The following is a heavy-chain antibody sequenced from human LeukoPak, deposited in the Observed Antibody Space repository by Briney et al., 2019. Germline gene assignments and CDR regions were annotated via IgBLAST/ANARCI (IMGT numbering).Heavy chain of an antibody. J-gene: IGHJ4*02. Sequence: GGSLRLSCAASGFTFSSYWMSWVRQAPGKGLEWVANIKQDGSEKYYVDSVKGGFTISRDNAKNSLYLQMNSLRAEDTALYYCAREAPDESYYDSSGYPHWGQGTLVTVSS. CDR2: IKQDGSEK. CDR1: GFTFSSYW. CDR3: AREAPDESYYDSSGYPH. V-gene: IGHV3-7*01. D-gene: IGHD3-22*01.